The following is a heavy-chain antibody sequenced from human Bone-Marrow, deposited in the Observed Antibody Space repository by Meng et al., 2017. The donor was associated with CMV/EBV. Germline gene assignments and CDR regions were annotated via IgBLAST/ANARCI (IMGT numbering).Heavy chain of an antibody. D-gene: IGHD2-8*01. CDR3: ARDSVPPVHAEGLAT. Sequence: SETLSLTCTVSGGSVSSGTYCWTWIRQPPGKGLEWIGNICYTGRTNYNPSLKSRVSISVDTSKNLFSLRLTSVSAADTALFYCARDSVPPVHAEGLATWGQGTLVTVSS. CDR1: GGSVSSGTYC. CDR2: ICYTGRT. J-gene: IGHJ5*02. V-gene: IGHV4-61*01.